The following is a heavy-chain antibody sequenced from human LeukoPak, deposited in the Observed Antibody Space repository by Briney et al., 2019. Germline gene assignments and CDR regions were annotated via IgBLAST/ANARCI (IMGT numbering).Heavy chain of an antibody. V-gene: IGHV3-74*01. Sequence: GGSLRLSCAVSGLTFSSYWMHWVRQAPGKGLVWVSRINREGSSTSYADSVKGRFTISRDNAKNTLYLQMNSLRAEDTAVYYCVRGGVDYWGQGTLVTVSS. CDR2: INREGSST. CDR3: VRGGVDY. J-gene: IGHJ4*02. D-gene: IGHD3-16*01. CDR1: GLTFSSYW.